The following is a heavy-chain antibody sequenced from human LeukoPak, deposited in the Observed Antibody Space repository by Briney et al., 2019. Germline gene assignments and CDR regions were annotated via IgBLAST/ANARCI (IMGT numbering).Heavy chain of an antibody. CDR3: ARLGSGSYLSAVDY. CDR1: GFTFSSYW. J-gene: IGHJ4*02. Sequence: PGGSLRLSCAASGFTFSSYWMSWVRQMPGKGLEWMGIIYPGDSDTRYSPSFQGQVTISADKSISTAYLQWSSLKASDTAMYYCARLGSGSYLSAVDYWGQGTLVTVSS. D-gene: IGHD3-10*01. V-gene: IGHV5-51*01. CDR2: IYPGDSDT.